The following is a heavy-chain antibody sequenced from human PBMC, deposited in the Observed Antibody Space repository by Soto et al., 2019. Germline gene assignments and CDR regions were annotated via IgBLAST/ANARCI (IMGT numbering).Heavy chain of an antibody. CDR1: GFTFSDHY. CDR2: VRNKANSYTT. Sequence: EVQLVESGGGLVEPGGSLRLSCAASGFTFSDHYMDWVRQAPGKGLEWIGRVRNKANSYTTEYAASVRGRFTVSRDDSKNSLYLQMNSLKTEDTAMYYCVRNLASGGTYYFDYGGQGTRVTVSS. CDR3: VRNLASGGTYYFDY. J-gene: IGHJ4*02. V-gene: IGHV3-72*01. D-gene: IGHD2-15*01.